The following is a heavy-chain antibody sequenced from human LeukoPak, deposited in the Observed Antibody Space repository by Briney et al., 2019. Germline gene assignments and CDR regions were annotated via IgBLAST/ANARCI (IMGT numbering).Heavy chain of an antibody. V-gene: IGHV4-59*12. CDR1: GGSISSYY. J-gene: IGHJ3*02. D-gene: IGHD3-22*01. Sequence: SETLSLTCTVSGGSISSYYWSWIRQPPGKGLEWIGYIYYSGSTYYNPSLKSRVTISVDTSKNQFSLKLSSVTAADTAVYYCARDGGRGYYDSSDAFDIWGQGTMVTVSS. CDR2: IYYSGST. CDR3: ARDGGRGYYDSSDAFDI.